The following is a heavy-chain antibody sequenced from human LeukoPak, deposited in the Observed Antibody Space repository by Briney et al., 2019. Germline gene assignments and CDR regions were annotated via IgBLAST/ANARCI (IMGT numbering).Heavy chain of an antibody. CDR3: AKDLPLSGARFFQH. CDR2: IRSYVDGGTT. D-gene: IGHD6-25*01. Sequence: PGGSLRLSCRISGFTFSNAWLTWVRQVPGKGLEWDGHIRSYVDGGTTEYAASVRDRFIISRDDSKNTLHLQMSSLKTEDTAVYFCAKDLPLSGARFFQHWGQGTLVTVSS. CDR1: GFTFSNAW. V-gene: IGHV3-15*01. J-gene: IGHJ1*01.